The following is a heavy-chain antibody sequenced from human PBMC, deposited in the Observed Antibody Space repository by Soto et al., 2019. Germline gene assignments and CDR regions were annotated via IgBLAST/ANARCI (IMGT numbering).Heavy chain of an antibody. V-gene: IGHV3-74*01. Sequence: VGSLRLSCAASGFTFSSYCMHWVRQAPGKGLVWVSRINSDGSSTSYADSVKGRFTISRDNAKNTLYLQMNSLRAEDTAVYYCARGYCSGGSCSGYYMDVWGKGTTVTVSS. J-gene: IGHJ6*03. CDR2: INSDGSST. CDR3: ARGYCSGGSCSGYYMDV. CDR1: GFTFSSYC. D-gene: IGHD2-15*01.